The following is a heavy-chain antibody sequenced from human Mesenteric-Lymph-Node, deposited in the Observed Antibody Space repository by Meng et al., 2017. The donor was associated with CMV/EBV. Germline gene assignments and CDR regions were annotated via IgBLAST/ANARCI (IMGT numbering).Heavy chain of an antibody. Sequence: GGSLRLSCAASGFTFSDYSMNWVRQAPGKGLEWVSSISSSSSYIYYADSVKGRFTISRDNAKNSLYLQMDSLRAEDTAVYYCARRIAVAGIRGGYFDYWGQGTLVTVSS. CDR3: ARRIAVAGIRGGYFDY. J-gene: IGHJ4*02. D-gene: IGHD6-19*01. CDR2: ISSSSSYI. V-gene: IGHV3-21*01. CDR1: GFTFSDYS.